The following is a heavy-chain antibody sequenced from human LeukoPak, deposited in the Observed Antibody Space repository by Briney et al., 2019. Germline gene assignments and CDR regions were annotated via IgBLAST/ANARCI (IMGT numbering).Heavy chain of an antibody. Sequence: GGSLRLSCAASGFTFGAYTINWVRQAPGKGLEWVSCIFSRSESILYADSVKGRFTISRDNAKNSLYLQMNSLRAEDTAVYYCARDKYGDYVIDYWGQGTLVTVSS. CDR2: IFSRSESI. J-gene: IGHJ4*02. V-gene: IGHV3-21*01. D-gene: IGHD4-17*01. CDR1: GFTFGAYT. CDR3: ARDKYGDYVIDY.